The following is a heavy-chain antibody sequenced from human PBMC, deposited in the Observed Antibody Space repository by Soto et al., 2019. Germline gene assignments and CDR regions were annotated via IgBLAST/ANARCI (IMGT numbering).Heavy chain of an antibody. D-gene: IGHD3-10*01. CDR3: ARDHQEVLWFGFDY. CDR2: ISSSSSYI. J-gene: IGHJ4*02. CDR1: GFTFSSYS. V-gene: IGHV3-21*01. Sequence: EVQLVESGGGLVKPGGSLRLSCAASGFTFSSYSMNWVRQAPGKGLEWVSSISSSSSYIYYAHSVKGRFTISRDNAKNSLYLQMNSLRAEDTAVYYCARDHQEVLWFGFDYWGQGTLVTVSS.